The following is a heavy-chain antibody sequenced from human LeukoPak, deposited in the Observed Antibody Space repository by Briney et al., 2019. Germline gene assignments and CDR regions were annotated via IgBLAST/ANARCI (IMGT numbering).Heavy chain of an antibody. V-gene: IGHV1-8*01. D-gene: IGHD4-11*01. CDR2: MNTNSGNR. J-gene: IGHJ6*02. CDR1: GYPFINYD. Sequence: ASVKVAWKAAGYPFINYDIKWVRQATGQGLEWMGWMNTNSGNRGYAQKFQGRVSMTRDTPVSTAYMELSSLTPEDTAVYYCARVHDYNDRTFFYYGMDVWGQGTTVTVSS. CDR3: ARVHDYNDRTFFYYGMDV.